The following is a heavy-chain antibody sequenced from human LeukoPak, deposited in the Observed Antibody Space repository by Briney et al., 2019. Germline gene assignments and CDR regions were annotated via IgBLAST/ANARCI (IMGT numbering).Heavy chain of an antibody. Sequence: ASVKVSCKVVAYDFTGYYIHWVRQAPGQGPEWMGRLNPNTGHAVYAFKFQGRVTITGDTSSNTAYMEVTSLTSDDTALYYCAKDRDGANRIILWGQGTLVTVSS. J-gene: IGHJ4*02. CDR3: AKDRDGANRIIL. CDR2: LNPNTGHA. V-gene: IGHV1-2*06. CDR1: AYDFTGYY. D-gene: IGHD5-24*01.